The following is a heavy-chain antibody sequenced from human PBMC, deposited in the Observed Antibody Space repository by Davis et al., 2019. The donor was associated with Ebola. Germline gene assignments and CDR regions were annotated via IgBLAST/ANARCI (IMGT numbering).Heavy chain of an antibody. D-gene: IGHD3-9*01. J-gene: IGHJ6*02. Sequence: GESLKISCTASGFTFGDYAMSWVRQAPGKGLEWVGFIRSKAYGGTTEYAASVKGRFTISRDDSKSIAYLQMNSLKTEDTAVYYCTKDVLRYFDWLSYYGMDVWGQGTTVTVSS. CDR3: TKDVLRYFDWLSYYGMDV. CDR1: GFTFGDYA. V-gene: IGHV3-49*04. CDR2: IRSKAYGGTT.